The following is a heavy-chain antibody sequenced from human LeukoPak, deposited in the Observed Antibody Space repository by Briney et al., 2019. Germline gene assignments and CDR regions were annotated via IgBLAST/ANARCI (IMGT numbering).Heavy chain of an antibody. CDR2: IYPDDSDT. CDR3: ARLYYDSSGYPEY. J-gene: IGHJ4*02. Sequence: GESLKISCKGSGFSSTTYWIGWVRQMPGKGLEWMGIIYPDDSDTRYSPSFQGQVTISADKSISTAYLQWSSLKASDTAMYYCARLYYDSSGYPEYWGQGTLVTVSS. D-gene: IGHD3-22*01. CDR1: GFSSTTYW. V-gene: IGHV5-51*01.